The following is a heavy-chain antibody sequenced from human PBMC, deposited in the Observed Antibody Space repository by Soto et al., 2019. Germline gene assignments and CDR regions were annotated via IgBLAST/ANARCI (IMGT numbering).Heavy chain of an antibody. CDR2: ISSSGTAI. V-gene: IGHV3-11*01. Sequence: LRLSCAASGFTFSDYYMTWIRQAPGKGLEYVSYISSSGTAIYYADSVKGRFTISRDNAKKSLFLQMSSLRAEDTAVYYCARAYSDAFDIWGQGTMVTVSS. CDR1: GFTFSDYY. CDR3: ARAYSDAFDI. D-gene: IGHD2-15*01. J-gene: IGHJ3*02.